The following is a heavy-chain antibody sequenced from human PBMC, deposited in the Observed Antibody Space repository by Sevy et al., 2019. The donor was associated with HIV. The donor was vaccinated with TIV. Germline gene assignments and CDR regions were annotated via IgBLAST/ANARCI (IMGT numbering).Heavy chain of an antibody. Sequence: GGSLRLSCAVSGFTFINNAMSWVRQAPGKGLEWVSAISGRDTGTFYEESVKGRFTISRDNSKNTLYLQMNSLRAADTAVYYCAKDTIVVVGEALDIWGRGTMVTVSS. J-gene: IGHJ3*02. CDR1: GFTFINNA. CDR2: ISGRDTGT. CDR3: AKDTIVVVGEALDI. V-gene: IGHV3-23*01. D-gene: IGHD3-22*01.